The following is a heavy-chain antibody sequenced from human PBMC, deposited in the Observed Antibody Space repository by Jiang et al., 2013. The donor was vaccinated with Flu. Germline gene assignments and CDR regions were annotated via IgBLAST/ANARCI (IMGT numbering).Heavy chain of an antibody. CDR1: GGPISSGTYY. V-gene: IGHV4-61*02. D-gene: IGHD6-13*01. J-gene: IGHJ5*02. CDR3: ATDNGGGIAATGEFDP. CDR2: IYTSGST. Sequence: PGLVKPSQTLSLTCTVSGGPISSGTYYWTWIRQPAGKGLEWIGRIYTSGSTNYNPSLKSRVTISIDTSKNQFSLKLSSVTAADTAVYYCATDNGGGIAATGEFDPWGQGTLVTVSS.